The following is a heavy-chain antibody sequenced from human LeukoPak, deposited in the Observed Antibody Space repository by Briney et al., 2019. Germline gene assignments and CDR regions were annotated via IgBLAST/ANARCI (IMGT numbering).Heavy chain of an antibody. D-gene: IGHD3-10*01. CDR1: GGSISSGGYY. J-gene: IGHJ6*02. Sequence: TSETLSLTCTVSGGSISSGGYYWSWIRQHPGKGLEWIGYIYYSGSTYYNPSLKSRVTISVDTSKNQFSLKLSSVTAADTAVYYCATRGPGHYYYYHGMDVWGQGTTVTVSS. CDR3: ATRGPGHYYYYHGMDV. CDR2: IYYSGST. V-gene: IGHV4-31*03.